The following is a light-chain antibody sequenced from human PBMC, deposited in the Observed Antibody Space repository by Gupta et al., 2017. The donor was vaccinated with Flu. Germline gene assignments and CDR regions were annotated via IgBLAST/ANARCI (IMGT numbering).Light chain of an antibody. V-gene: IGKV3-11*01. J-gene: IGKJ3*01. CDR2: DAS. Sequence: EIVFTQFPACLSLSPGERATLSCRASQSVSSYLAGYQQKPGQAPRLLIYDASNRATGIPARFSGSGSGTDFTLTISSLEPEDFAAYYCQQRSNWSFTFGPGTKVDIK. CDR3: QQRSNWSFT. CDR1: QSVSSY.